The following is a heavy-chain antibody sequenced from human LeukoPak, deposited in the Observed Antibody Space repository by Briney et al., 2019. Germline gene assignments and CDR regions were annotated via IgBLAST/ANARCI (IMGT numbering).Heavy chain of an antibody. CDR1: RFTFSDHH. CDR2: SRNKANSYTT. D-gene: IGHD1-26*01. V-gene: IGHV3-72*01. Sequence: GGSLRLSCAASRFTFSDHHMDWVRQTPGKGLEWVGRSRNKANSYTTEYAASVKGRFTISRDDSKNSLSLQMNSLKTDDTAVYYCARASRSGSYFFYWGQGTLVTVSS. J-gene: IGHJ4*02. CDR3: ARASRSGSYFFY.